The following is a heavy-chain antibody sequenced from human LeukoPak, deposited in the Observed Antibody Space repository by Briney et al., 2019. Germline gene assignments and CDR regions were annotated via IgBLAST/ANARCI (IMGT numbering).Heavy chain of an antibody. Sequence: GGSLRLSCAASGFTFSSYSMNWVRQAPGKGLEWVSYISSSSSTIYYADSVKGRFTISRDNAKNSLYLQMNSLRAEDTAVYYCAREYISTMVRGVNAFDIWGQGTMVTVSS. J-gene: IGHJ3*02. CDR2: ISSSSSTI. V-gene: IGHV3-48*01. D-gene: IGHD3-10*01. CDR3: AREYISTMVRGVNAFDI. CDR1: GFTFSSYS.